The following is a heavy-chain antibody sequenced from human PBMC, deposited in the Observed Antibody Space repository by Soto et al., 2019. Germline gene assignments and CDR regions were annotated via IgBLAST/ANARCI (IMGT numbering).Heavy chain of an antibody. CDR2: MNPNSGKT. D-gene: IGHD1-20*01. CDR3: ARGWYVRRDGFRY. CDR1: GYTFTNYD. Sequence: QVQLVQSGAEVKKPGASVKVSCKASGYTFTNYDINWVRQASGQGLEWMGWMNPNSGKTEYAQKFQGRVTMTRNTSISPAYVELSNLRSEETAVYFCARGWYVRRDGFRYWGHGALVTVSS. V-gene: IGHV1-8*01. J-gene: IGHJ4*01.